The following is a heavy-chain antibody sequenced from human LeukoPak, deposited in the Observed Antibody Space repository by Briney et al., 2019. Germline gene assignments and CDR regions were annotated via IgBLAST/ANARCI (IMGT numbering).Heavy chain of an antibody. CDR3: ARDFTCIMITFGGVI. D-gene: IGHD3-16*02. CDR2: ISYDGSNK. J-gene: IGHJ4*02. CDR1: GFTFSSYA. V-gene: IGHV3-30*04. Sequence: PGGSLRLSCAASGFTFSSYAMHWVRQAPDKGLEWVAVISYDGSNKYYADSVKGRFTISRDNSKNTLYLQMNSLRAEDTAVYYCARDFTCIMITFGGVIRGQGTLVTVSS.